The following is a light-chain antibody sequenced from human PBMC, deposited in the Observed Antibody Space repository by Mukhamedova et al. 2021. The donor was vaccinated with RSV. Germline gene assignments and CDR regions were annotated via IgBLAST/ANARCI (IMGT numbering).Light chain of an antibody. Sequence: GQTASITCSGDNLRDKYACWYQQQPGQSPVLVIYQDSKRPSGIPERFSGSNSGNQSTLTISGTQAMDEADHYCQARDSSTVYVFG. V-gene: IGLV3-1*01. J-gene: IGLJ1*01. CDR1: NLRDKY. CDR2: QDS. CDR3: QARDSSTVYV.